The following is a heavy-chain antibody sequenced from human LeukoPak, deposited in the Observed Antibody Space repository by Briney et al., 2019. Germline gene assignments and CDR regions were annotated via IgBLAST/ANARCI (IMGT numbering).Heavy chain of an antibody. V-gene: IGHV4-39*01. Sequence: ASETLSLTCTVSGGSTSSSDYYWGWIRQPPEKGLEWIGSVYYNGNTYYNPSLKSRVTISIDTSKNQLPLKLNSVTAADTAVYYCARLQYPPGPDYWGQGTLVTVSA. CDR2: VYYNGNT. CDR3: ARLQYPPGPDY. CDR1: GGSTSSSDYY. J-gene: IGHJ4*02. D-gene: IGHD2-2*02.